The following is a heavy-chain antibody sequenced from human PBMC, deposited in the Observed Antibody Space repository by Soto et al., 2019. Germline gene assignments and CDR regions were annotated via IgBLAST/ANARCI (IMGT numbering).Heavy chain of an antibody. CDR3: ARLVADAFDI. CDR2: IYYSGST. J-gene: IGHJ3*02. V-gene: IGHV4-31*03. Sequence: SETLSLTCTVSGGSISSGGYYWSWIRQHPGKGLEWIGYIYYSGSTYYNPSLKSRVTISVDTSKNQLSLKLSSVTAADTAVYYCARLVADAFDIWGQGTMVTVSS. CDR1: GGSISSGGYY.